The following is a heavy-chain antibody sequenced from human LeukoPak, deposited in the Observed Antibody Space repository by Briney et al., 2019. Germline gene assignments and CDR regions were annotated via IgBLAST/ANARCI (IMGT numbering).Heavy chain of an antibody. V-gene: IGHV3-7*01. CDR1: GFTFSSYW. CDR2: IKQDGSEK. CDR3: ARDQDWGSPKFDY. D-gene: IGHD7-27*01. J-gene: IGHJ4*02. Sequence: PGGALRLSCAASGFTFSSYWMSWVRQAPGKGLEWVANIKQDGSEKYYVDSVKGRFTISRDNAKNSLYLQMNSLRAEDTAVYYCARDQDWGSPKFDYWGQGTLVTVSS.